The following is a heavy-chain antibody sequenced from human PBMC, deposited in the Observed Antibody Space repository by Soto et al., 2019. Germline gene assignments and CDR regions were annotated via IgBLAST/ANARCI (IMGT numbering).Heavy chain of an antibody. CDR3: VLRGIGLVINRWVTA. D-gene: IGHD3-3*01. V-gene: IGHV1-24*01. Sequence: ASVKVSCKVSGYTLTELSMHWVLQAPGEGLEWMGGFDPEDGETIYAQKFQGRVTMTEDTSTDTAYMELSSLRSEDTAVYYCVLRGIGLVINRWVTAWGQGTTVTASS. CDR1: GYTLTELS. J-gene: IGHJ6*02. CDR2: FDPEDGET.